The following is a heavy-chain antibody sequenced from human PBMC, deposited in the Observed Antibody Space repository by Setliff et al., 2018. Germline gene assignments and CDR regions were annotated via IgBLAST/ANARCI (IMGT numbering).Heavy chain of an antibody. V-gene: IGHV4-61*02. D-gene: IGHD5-12*01. Sequence: SETLSLTCTVSGGSISSGHYYWNWIRQPAGKGLEWIGRIYPSGGTNYNPSLKSRVTISIDTSKNQFSLKMSSVTAADTAMYYCAGTPALGTSWLSPFDYWGQGTLVTVSS. CDR3: AGTPALGTSWLSPFDY. J-gene: IGHJ4*02. CDR2: IYPSGGT. CDR1: GGSISSGHYY.